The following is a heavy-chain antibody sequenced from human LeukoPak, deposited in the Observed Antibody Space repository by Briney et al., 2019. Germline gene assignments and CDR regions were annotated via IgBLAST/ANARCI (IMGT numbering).Heavy chain of an antibody. CDR3: ARRGYYDSRGWFDP. Sequence: SETLSLTCAVYGGSFSGYFWSWIRQPPGKGLEWIGEINHSGSTNYNPSLKSRVTISVDTSKNQFSLKLSSVTAADTAVYYCARRGYYDSRGWFDPWGQGTLVTVSS. V-gene: IGHV4-34*01. CDR1: GGSFSGYF. J-gene: IGHJ5*02. CDR2: INHSGST. D-gene: IGHD3-22*01.